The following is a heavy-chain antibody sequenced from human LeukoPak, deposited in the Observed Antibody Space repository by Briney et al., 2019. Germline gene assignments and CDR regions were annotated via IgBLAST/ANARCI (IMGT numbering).Heavy chain of an antibody. D-gene: IGHD1-1*01. J-gene: IGHJ4*02. CDR1: GGSISSSSYY. CDR2: IYYSGTT. V-gene: IGHV4-39*07. CDR3: ARDFGSNNWAPL. Sequence: SETLSLTCTVSGGSISSSSYYWGWIRQPPGKGLEWIGSIYYSGTTYYNPSLKSRVTISVDTSKNQFSLKLSSVTVADTAVYYCARDFGSNNWAPLWGQGTLVTVSS.